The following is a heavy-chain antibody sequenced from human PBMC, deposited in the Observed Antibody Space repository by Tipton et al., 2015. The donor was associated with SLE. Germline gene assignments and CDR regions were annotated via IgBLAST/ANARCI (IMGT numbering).Heavy chain of an antibody. Sequence: TLSLTCTVSGGSISSYYWSWIRQPAGEGLEWIGYIYYSGSTNYNPSLKSRVTISVDTSKNQFSLKLSSVTAADTAVYYCARGNTIFGVAYIWGQGTMVTVSS. J-gene: IGHJ3*02. D-gene: IGHD3-3*01. CDR1: GGSISSYY. V-gene: IGHV4-59*01. CDR2: IYYSGST. CDR3: ARGNTIFGVAYI.